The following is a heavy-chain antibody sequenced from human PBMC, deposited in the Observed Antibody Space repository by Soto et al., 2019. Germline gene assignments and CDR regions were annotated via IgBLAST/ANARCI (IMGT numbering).Heavy chain of an antibody. Sequence: EVQLLDSGGGLVQPGGSLRLSCKVSGFPFSSYAMSWVRQAPGKGLEWVSSINRNGGGANYAESVKGRFTISRDDSNDVLSLQMNIRRAEDTAIYYCATGYYFDFWGQGTLVTVSS. CDR1: GFPFSSYA. CDR3: ATGYYFDF. J-gene: IGHJ4*02. CDR2: INRNGGGA. V-gene: IGHV3-23*01.